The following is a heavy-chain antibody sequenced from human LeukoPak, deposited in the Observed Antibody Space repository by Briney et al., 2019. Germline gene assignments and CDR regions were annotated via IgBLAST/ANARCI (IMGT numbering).Heavy chain of an antibody. V-gene: IGHV4-31*03. J-gene: IGHJ4*02. CDR1: GVSISSGGYY. CDR2: IYYSGST. D-gene: IGHD3-22*01. Sequence: SETLSLTCTVSGVSISSGGYYWSWIRQYPGKGLEWIGYIYYSGSTYYNPSLKSRVTISVDTSKNQFSLKLSSVTAADTAVYYCARGFYDSSGYYLDYWGQGTLVTVSS. CDR3: ARGFYDSSGYYLDY.